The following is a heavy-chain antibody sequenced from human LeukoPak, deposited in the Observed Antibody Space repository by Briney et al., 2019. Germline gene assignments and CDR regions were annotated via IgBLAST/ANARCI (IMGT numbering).Heavy chain of an antibody. CDR3: VHRLIEATGPMV. D-gene: IGHD6-13*01. J-gene: IGHJ1*01. V-gene: IGHV2-5*02. CDR2: IYWDDDK. CDR1: GFSLSTSGVG. Sequence: ESGPTLVNPTQTLTLTCTFSGFSLSTSGVGVGWIRQPPGKALEWLALIYWDDDKRYSPSLKSRLTITKDTSKSQVVLTVINMDPVDTATYYCVHRLIEATGPMVWGRGTLVTVSS.